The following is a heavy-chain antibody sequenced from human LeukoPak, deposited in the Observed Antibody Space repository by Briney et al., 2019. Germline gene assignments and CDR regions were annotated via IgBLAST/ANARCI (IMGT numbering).Heavy chain of an antibody. J-gene: IGHJ5*02. D-gene: IGHD3-3*01. Sequence: ASVKVSFKASGYTFTGYYMHWERQGPGQGLEWMGWINPNSGGTNYAQKFQGRVTMTRDTSISTAYMELSRLRSDDTAVYYCARRNDFWSGHTNWFDPWGQGTLVTVSS. CDR3: ARRNDFWSGHTNWFDP. CDR2: INPNSGGT. CDR1: GYTFTGYY. V-gene: IGHV1-2*02.